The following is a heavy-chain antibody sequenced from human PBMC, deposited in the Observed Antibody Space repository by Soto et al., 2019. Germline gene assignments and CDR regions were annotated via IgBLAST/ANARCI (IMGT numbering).Heavy chain of an antibody. CDR2: IGGSGDDT. D-gene: IGHD1-1*01. V-gene: IGHV3-23*01. J-gene: IGHJ4*02. Sequence: GGSLRLSCAASGFTFSSCARSWVRQAPGKGLEWVSGIGGSGDDTEYTDSVKGRFTISRDNSKNTLYLQMNSLRAEDTALYYCAKETNNSGTDFANWGQGTLVTVSS. CDR3: AKETNNSGTDFAN. CDR1: GFTFSSCA.